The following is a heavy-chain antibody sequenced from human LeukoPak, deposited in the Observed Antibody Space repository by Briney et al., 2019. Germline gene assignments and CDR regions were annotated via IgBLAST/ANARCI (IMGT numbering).Heavy chain of an antibody. CDR1: GYTFTSYY. V-gene: IGHV1-46*01. Sequence: ASVKVSCKASGYTFTSYYMHWVRQAPGQGLEWMGIINPSGGSTSYAQKFQGRVTMTRDTSTSTVYMELSSLRSEDTAVYYCARDPLGYCSSTSCYLGSRPGMIDYWGQGTLVTVSS. D-gene: IGHD2-2*01. J-gene: IGHJ4*02. CDR3: ARDPLGYCSSTSCYLGSRPGMIDY. CDR2: INPSGGST.